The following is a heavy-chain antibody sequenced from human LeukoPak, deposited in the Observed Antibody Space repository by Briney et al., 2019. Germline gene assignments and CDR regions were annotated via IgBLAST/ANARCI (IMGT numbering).Heavy chain of an antibody. CDR3: ARVSGYYAPFDY. D-gene: IGHD3-3*01. Sequence: ASVKVSCKPSGYTFNTYGITWVRQAPGQGLEWMGWINPNSGGTNYAQKFQGWVTMTRDTSISTAYMELSRLRSDDTAVYYCARVSGYYAPFDYWGQGTLVTVSS. CDR1: GYTFNTYG. CDR2: INPNSGGT. J-gene: IGHJ4*02. V-gene: IGHV1-2*04.